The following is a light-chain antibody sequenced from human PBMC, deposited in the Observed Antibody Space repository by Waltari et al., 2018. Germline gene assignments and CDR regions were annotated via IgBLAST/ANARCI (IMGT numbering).Light chain of an antibody. CDR1: QSVTSSY. J-gene: IGKJ1*01. V-gene: IGKV3-20*01. CDR2: GTS. CDR3: QQYGSSPQT. Sequence: EIVLTQSPGTLSLSPGERAILSCRASQSVTSSYLAWYQQKPGQAPRLLIYGTSSRATGIPDRFSGSGSGTDFTLTISRLEPEDFAVYYCQQYGSSPQTFDQGTKVEIK.